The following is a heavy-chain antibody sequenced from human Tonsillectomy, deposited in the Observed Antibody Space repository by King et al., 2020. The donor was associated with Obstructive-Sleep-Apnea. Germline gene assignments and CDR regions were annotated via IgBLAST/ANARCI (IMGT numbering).Heavy chain of an antibody. V-gene: IGHV3-66*01. CDR1: GFSVSDNY. CDR3: ARAYSRNYFYYGMDV. D-gene: IGHD1-26*01. CDR2: IYSGGTT. Sequence: VQLVESGGGLVQPGGSLRLSCAASGFSVSDNYMSWVRQAPGKGLEWVSVIYSGGTTYYTDSVKVRFSISRDNSNNMLYLQMDSLRAEDTGVYYCARAYSRNYFYYGMDVWGQGATVTVSS. J-gene: IGHJ6*02.